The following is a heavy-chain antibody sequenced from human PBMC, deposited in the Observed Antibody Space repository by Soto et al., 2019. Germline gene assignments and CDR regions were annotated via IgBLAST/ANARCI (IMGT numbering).Heavy chain of an antibody. CDR1: GYTFTNYA. Sequence: ASVKVSCKASGYTFTNYAMHWVRQAPGQRLEWMGWINAGNGNTKYSQKFQGRVTITRDTSASTAYMELSSLRSEDTAVYYCAKSAYASGTQRFDPWGLGTLVTVSS. CDR2: INAGNGNT. J-gene: IGHJ5*02. D-gene: IGHD3-10*01. V-gene: IGHV1-3*01. CDR3: AKSAYASGTQRFDP.